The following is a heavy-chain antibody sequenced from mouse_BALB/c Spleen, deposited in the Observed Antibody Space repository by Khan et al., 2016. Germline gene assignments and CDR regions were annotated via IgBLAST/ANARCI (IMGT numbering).Heavy chain of an antibody. CDR2: IDPENGDA. V-gene: IGHV14-4*02. Sequence: VQLKQSGAELVTSGASVKLSCTASAFNIKDFYIHWVKQRPDQGLEWIGWIDPENGDAGYAPKFQDKATVTAASSSNTAYLQLSSLTCENTADNYSNPYYYGNSYSVDYWGQGTSVTVSS. CDR1: AFNIKDFY. CDR3: NPYYYGNSYSVDY. D-gene: IGHD2-1*01. J-gene: IGHJ4*01.